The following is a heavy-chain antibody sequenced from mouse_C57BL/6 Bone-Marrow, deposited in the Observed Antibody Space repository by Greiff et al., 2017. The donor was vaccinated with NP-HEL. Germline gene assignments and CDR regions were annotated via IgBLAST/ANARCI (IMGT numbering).Heavy chain of an antibody. CDR2: IYPGSGST. CDR3: ARAERYYGSSYGYFDV. V-gene: IGHV1-55*01. J-gene: IGHJ1*03. CDR1: GYTFTSYW. Sequence: QVQLQQPGAELVKPGASVKMSCKASGYTFTSYWITWVKQRPGQGLEWIGDIYPGSGSTNYNEKFKSKATLTVDTSSSTAYMRLSSLTSEDSAVYYCARAERYYGSSYGYFDVWGTGTTVTVSS. D-gene: IGHD1-1*01.